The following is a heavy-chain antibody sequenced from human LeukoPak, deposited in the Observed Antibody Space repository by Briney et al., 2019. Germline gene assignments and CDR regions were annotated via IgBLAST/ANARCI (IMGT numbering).Heavy chain of an antibody. CDR3: AKDPRGSYSRDYYYYMDV. CDR2: IWYDGSNK. J-gene: IGHJ6*03. Sequence: GGSLRLSCAASGFTFSSYGMHWVRQAPGKGLEWVAVIWYDGSNKYYADSVKGRFTISRDNSKNTLYLQMNSLRAEDAAVYYCAKDPRGSYSRDYYYYMDVWGKGTTVTISS. D-gene: IGHD1-26*01. CDR1: GFTFSSYG. V-gene: IGHV3-33*06.